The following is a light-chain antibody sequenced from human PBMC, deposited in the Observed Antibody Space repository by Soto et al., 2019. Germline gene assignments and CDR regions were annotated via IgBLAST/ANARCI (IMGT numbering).Light chain of an antibody. V-gene: IGLV2-14*01. CDR2: DVT. Sequence: QSMLTQPASVSGSPGQSITISCTGSSSDVGGYDYVSWYQQHPGKAPKLMVYDVTVRPSGVSNRFSGSKSGNTASLTISGLQAEDEADYYCSSYTGAGTLGVFGGGTKLTVL. J-gene: IGLJ2*01. CDR1: SSDVGGYDY. CDR3: SSYTGAGTLGV.